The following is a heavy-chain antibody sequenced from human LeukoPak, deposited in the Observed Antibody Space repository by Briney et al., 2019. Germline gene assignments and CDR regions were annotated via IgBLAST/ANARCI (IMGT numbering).Heavy chain of an antibody. J-gene: IGHJ4*02. CDR3: SRSYDVLSGYFPPDY. CDR1: GFNFGDSV. V-gene: IGHV3-49*03. Sequence: QPGGSLRLSCTGSGFNFGDSVMSWFRQAPGKGLEWVVFIRSKRYGGTTQYAASVKGRFTISRDDSKSVAYLQMNSLKTEDTAVYYCSRSYDVLSGYFPPDYWGQGTLVTVSS. CDR2: IRSKRYGGTT. D-gene: IGHD3-9*01.